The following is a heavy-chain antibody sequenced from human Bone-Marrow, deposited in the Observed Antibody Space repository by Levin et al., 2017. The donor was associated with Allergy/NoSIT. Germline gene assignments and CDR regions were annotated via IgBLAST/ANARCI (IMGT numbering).Heavy chain of an antibody. Sequence: PGGSLRLSCAASGFTFSSYALSWVRQAPGKGLEWVSSISHTGSTTYYADSVKGRFTISRDNSKNTLSLQMNSLRAEDTAVYYCAKYSGIAASGTHYFDYWGQGTLVTVSS. J-gene: IGHJ4*02. CDR1: GFTFSSYA. CDR2: ISHTGSTT. V-gene: IGHV3-23*01. CDR3: AKYSGIAASGTHYFDY. D-gene: IGHD6-13*01.